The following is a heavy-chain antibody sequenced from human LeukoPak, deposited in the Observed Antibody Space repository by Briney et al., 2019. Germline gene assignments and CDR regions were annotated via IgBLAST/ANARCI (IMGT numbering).Heavy chain of an antibody. Sequence: SVKVSCKASGYTFTGYYMHWVRQAPGQGLEWMGGIIPIFGTANYAQKFQGRVTITADESTSTAYMELSSLRSEDTAVYYCARTSYCSSTSCPHYYYYMDVWGKGTTVTISS. V-gene: IGHV1-69*13. CDR1: GYTFTGYY. CDR2: IIPIFGTA. J-gene: IGHJ6*03. D-gene: IGHD2-2*01. CDR3: ARTSYCSSTSCPHYYYYMDV.